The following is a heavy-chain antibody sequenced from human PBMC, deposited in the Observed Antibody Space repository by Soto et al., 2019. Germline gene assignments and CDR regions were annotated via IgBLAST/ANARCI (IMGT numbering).Heavy chain of an antibody. CDR3: AKLLHNSYYNVMDV. Sequence: EVQLLESGGDLSQPGGPLRLAWAPSGFPFRTFGMRGSRKPQGRGLQWVSTIGHSGNTYYSDPVKGRFTISRDNSKNTLFLQMDSLRAEDTATYYCAKLLHNSYYNVMDVWGQGTTVTVSS. CDR2: IGHSGNT. D-gene: IGHD4-4*01. J-gene: IGHJ6*02. V-gene: IGHV3-23*01. CDR1: GFPFRTFG.